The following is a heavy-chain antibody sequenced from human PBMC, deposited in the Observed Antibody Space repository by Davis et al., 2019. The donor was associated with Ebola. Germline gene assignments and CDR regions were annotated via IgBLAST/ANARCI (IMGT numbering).Heavy chain of an antibody. Sequence: AGSLSLSCAASGFTFSSYSMNWVRQAPGKGLEWVSSISSSSNYIYYADSVKGRFTISRDNAKNSLYLQMNSLRAEDTAVYYCARDRMVRGVIILDYWGQGTLVTVSS. CDR2: ISSSSNYI. D-gene: IGHD3-10*01. J-gene: IGHJ4*02. V-gene: IGHV3-21*01. CDR3: ARDRMVRGVIILDY. CDR1: GFTFSSYS.